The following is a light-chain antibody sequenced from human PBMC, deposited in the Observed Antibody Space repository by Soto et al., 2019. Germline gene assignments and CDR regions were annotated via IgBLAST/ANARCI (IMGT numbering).Light chain of an antibody. CDR3: QQYNSYSPK. V-gene: IGKV1-5*01. CDR1: QSISSW. Sequence: DIQMTQVSATPGASVGERVTITCLASQSISSWLAWYQQKPGKAPKLLIYDASSLESGVPSRFSGSGSGTEFTLTISSLQPDDFATYYCQQYNSYSPKFGQGTKVDIK. J-gene: IGKJ1*01. CDR2: DAS.